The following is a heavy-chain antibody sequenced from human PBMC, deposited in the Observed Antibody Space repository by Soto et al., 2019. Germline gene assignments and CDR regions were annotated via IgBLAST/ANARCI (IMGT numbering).Heavy chain of an antibody. CDR2: IYYSGTT. Sequence: SETLSLTCTVSGGSISSSSYYWGWIRQPPGKRLEWIGSIYYSGTTYYNPSLKNQVTISVDTSKNQFSLKLTSVTAVDTDVYYCARWNYNWNDGNWFDPWGQGTLVTVSS. J-gene: IGHJ5*02. CDR3: ARWNYNWNDGNWFDP. CDR1: GGSISSSSYY. V-gene: IGHV4-39*07. D-gene: IGHD1-1*01.